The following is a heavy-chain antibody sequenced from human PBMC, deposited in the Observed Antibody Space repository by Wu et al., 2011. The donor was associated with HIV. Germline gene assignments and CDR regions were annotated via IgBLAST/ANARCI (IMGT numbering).Heavy chain of an antibody. Sequence: QVQLVQSGAEVKKPGSSVKVSCKASGGTLSSYEISWVRQAPGQGLEWIGGIIPVYGTANYAQKFQGRVTISADKFTSTTSMDLSSLRSEDTAVYYCACLSPXHYYYDRSAFGYWGQGTLVTVSS. CDR3: ACLSPXHYYYDRSAFGY. CDR1: GGTLSSYE. V-gene: IGHV1-69*06. CDR2: IIPVYGTA. J-gene: IGHJ4*02. D-gene: IGHD3-22*01.